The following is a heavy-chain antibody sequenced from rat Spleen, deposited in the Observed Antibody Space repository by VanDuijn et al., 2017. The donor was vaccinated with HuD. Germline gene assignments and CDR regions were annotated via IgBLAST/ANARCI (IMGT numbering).Heavy chain of an antibody. CDR2: ISISGGST. CDR1: GFTFSSFP. CDR3: TRRRSRFDY. J-gene: IGHJ2*01. D-gene: IGHD1-11*01. Sequence: EVQLVESGGGLVQPGRSMKLSCAASGFTFSSFPMSWVRQAPTKGLEWVATISISGGSTYYRDSVKGRFTISRDNAKSTLYLQMNSLRSEDTATYYCTRRRSRFDYWGQGVMVTVSS. V-gene: IGHV5-46*01.